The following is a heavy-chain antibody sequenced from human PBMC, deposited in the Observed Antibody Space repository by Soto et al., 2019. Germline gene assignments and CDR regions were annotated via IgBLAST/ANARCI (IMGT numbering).Heavy chain of an antibody. CDR2: INIRSTNI. D-gene: IGHD6-13*01. CDR3: ARGAAGNAYF. J-gene: IGHJ4*02. V-gene: IGHV3-48*01. CDR1: GFTFSSYG. Sequence: EVQLVESGGGLVQPGGSLGLSCAASGFTFSSYGMNWVRQTPGKGLDWVSYINIRSTNIHYADSVKGRFTISRDNAKNSLYLQMNSLGPEDTAVYYCARGAAGNAYFWGQGIPVTVSS.